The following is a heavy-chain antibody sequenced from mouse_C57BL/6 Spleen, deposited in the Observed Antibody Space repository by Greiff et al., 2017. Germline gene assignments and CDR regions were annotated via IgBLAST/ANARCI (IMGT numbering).Heavy chain of an antibody. CDR2: IHPNSGST. CDR1: GFTFTSYW. CDR3: ARDDGLDY. D-gene: IGHD2-3*01. Sequence: VKLQESGAELVKPGASVTLSCKASGFTFTSYWMHWMKQRPGQGLEWIGMIHPNSGSTNYKEKFKSKATLTVDKSSSTAYMQLSGLTSEDSAVYYGARDDGLDYWGQGTTLTVSS. V-gene: IGHV1-64*01. J-gene: IGHJ2*01.